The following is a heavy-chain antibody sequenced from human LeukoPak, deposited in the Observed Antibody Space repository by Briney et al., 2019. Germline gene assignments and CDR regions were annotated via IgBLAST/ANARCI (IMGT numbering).Heavy chain of an antibody. V-gene: IGHV4-31*03. CDR1: GGSISSGGHY. D-gene: IGHD4-17*01. J-gene: IGHJ4*02. CDR2: IYHSGST. Sequence: KSSETLSLTFTVSGGSISSGGHYWSWIRQHPGKGLEWIGYIYHSGSTNYNPSLESRVTISVDTSKNQFSLKLSSVTAADTAVYYCARLLDYGDYAIYWGQGTLVTVSS. CDR3: ARLLDYGDYAIY.